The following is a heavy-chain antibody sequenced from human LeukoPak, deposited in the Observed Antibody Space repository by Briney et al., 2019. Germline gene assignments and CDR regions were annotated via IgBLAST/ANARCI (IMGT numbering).Heavy chain of an antibody. Sequence: SETLSLTCTVSGGSISSSSYYWGWIRQPPGKGLEWIGSIYYSGSTYYNPSLKSRVTISVDTSRNQFSLKLSSVTAADTAVYYCARHGGENWFDPWGQGTLVTVSS. CDR3: ARHGGENWFDP. V-gene: IGHV4-39*01. CDR2: IYYSGST. D-gene: IGHD3-16*01. J-gene: IGHJ5*02. CDR1: GGSISSSSYY.